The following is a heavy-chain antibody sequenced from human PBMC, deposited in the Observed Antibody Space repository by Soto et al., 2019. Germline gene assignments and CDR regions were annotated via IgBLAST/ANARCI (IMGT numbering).Heavy chain of an antibody. Sequence: ASVKVSCKASGYTFTRYTMNWVRQAPGQRLEWMGWINPDNGNTKSSQKFQDRVIITRDTSASTAYMDLSSLRSEDTAVYYCARGIATGPLDPWGQGTLVTVSS. J-gene: IGHJ5*02. D-gene: IGHD2-15*01. V-gene: IGHV1-3*01. CDR2: INPDNGNT. CDR1: GYTFTRYT. CDR3: ARGIATGPLDP.